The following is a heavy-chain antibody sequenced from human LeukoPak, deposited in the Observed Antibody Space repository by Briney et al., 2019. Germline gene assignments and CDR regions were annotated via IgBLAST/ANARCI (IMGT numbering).Heavy chain of an antibody. V-gene: IGHV3-30*02. J-gene: IGHJ4*02. CDR2: IQFDGRNK. Sequence: PGGSLRLSCAASGFTFKSYGMHWVRQAPGKGLEWVAFIQFDGRNKNYADSVKGRFIISRDNSKNTLYLQMNSLGAEDTAVYYCANPDYWGQGTLVTVSS. CDR1: GFTFKSYG. CDR3: ANPDY.